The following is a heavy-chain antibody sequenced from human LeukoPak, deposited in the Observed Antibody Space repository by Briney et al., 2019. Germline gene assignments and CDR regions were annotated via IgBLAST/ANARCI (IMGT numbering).Heavy chain of an antibody. CDR2: IILIFGTA. CDR1: GGTFSSYA. D-gene: IGHD1-1*01. V-gene: IGHV1-69*05. CDR3: ARTTGIGDDYYYYMDV. J-gene: IGHJ6*03. Sequence: GASVKVSCKASGGTFSSYAISWVRQAPGQGLEWMGGIILIFGTANYAQKFQGRVTITTDESTSTAYMELSSLRSEDTAVYYCARTTGIGDDYYYYMDVWGKGTTVTVSS.